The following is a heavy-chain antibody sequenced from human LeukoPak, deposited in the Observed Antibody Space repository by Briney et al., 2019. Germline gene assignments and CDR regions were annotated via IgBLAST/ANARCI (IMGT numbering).Heavy chain of an antibody. CDR1: GGSISSSNW. CDR2: IYHSGST. Sequence: TSETLSLTCAVSGGSISSSNWWSWVRQPPGKGLEWIGEIYHSGSTNYNPSLKSRVTISVDKSKNQFSLKLSSVTAADTAVYYCARGRHYYDSSGYYNWFDPWGQGTLVTVSS. J-gene: IGHJ5*02. CDR3: ARGRHYYDSSGYYNWFDP. V-gene: IGHV4-4*02. D-gene: IGHD3-22*01.